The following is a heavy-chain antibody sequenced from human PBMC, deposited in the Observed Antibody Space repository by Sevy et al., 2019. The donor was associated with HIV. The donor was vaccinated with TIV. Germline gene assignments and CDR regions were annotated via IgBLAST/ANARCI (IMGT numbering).Heavy chain of an antibody. CDR2: INHSGST. J-gene: IGHJ5*02. Sequence: SETLSLTCAVHGGSFSGYYWNWIRQPPGKGLEWIGEINHSGSTNYNPSLKSRVTISVDTSKNQFSLKRGSVTAADTAVYYCARSPPIVVVPGAPSWFDPWGQGTLVTVSS. V-gene: IGHV4-34*01. CDR3: ARSPPIVVVPGAPSWFDP. D-gene: IGHD2-2*01. CDR1: GGSFSGYY.